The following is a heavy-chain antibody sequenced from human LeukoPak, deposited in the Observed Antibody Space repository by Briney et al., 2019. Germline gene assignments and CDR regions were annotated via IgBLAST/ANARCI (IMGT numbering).Heavy chain of an antibody. CDR1: GFTFSSYE. CDR3: ASLGYSYGSDYYFDY. J-gene: IGHJ4*02. V-gene: IGHV3-48*03. CDR2: ISSSGSTI. Sequence: GGSLRLSCAASGFTFSSYEMNWVRQAPGKGLEWVSYISSSGSTIYYADSVKGRFTISRDNAKNSLYLRMNSLRAEDTAVYYCASLGYSYGSDYYFDYWGQGTLVTVSS. D-gene: IGHD5-18*01.